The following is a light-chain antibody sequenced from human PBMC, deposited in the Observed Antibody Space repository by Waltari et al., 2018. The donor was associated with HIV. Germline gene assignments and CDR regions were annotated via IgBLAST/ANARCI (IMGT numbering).Light chain of an antibody. CDR3: RQSYRLFMWT. Sequence: DIQMTQSPSSLSASVGDRVTITCRASQIISSSLSWYQLKPLKIPELLIYSASSLQTWVPSRFSGSGSGTDFTLTISSLQPEDFATYYCRQSYRLFMWTFGQGTKVEVK. V-gene: IGKV1-39*01. CDR2: SAS. J-gene: IGKJ1*01. CDR1: QIISSS.